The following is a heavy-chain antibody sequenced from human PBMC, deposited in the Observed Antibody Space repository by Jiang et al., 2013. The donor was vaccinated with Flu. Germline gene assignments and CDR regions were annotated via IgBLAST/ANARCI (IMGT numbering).Heavy chain of an antibody. CDR3: AIPGGLLWAGFDY. Sequence: LLKPSETLSLTCTVSGGSISSSSYYWGWIRQPPGKGLEWIGSIYYSGSTYYNPSLKSRVTISVDTSKNQFSLKLSSVTAADTAVYYCAIPGGLLWAGFDYWGQGTLVTVSS. D-gene: IGHD3-10*01. CDR1: GGSISSSSYY. CDR2: IYYSGST. J-gene: IGHJ4*02. V-gene: IGHV4-39*01.